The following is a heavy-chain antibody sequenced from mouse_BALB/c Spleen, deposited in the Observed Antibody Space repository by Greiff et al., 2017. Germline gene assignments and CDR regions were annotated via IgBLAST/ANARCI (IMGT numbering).Heavy chain of an antibody. D-gene: IGHD2-3*01. CDR2: IYPGDGDT. CDR1: GYAFSSYW. J-gene: IGHJ2*01. CDR3: ARTRRFYDGYFYFDY. Sequence: QVQLQQSGAELVRPGSSVKISCKASGYAFSSYWMNWVKQRPGQGLEWIGQIYPGDGDTNYNGKFKGKATLTADKSSSTAYMQLSSLTSEDSAVYFCARTRRFYDGYFYFDYWGQGTTLTVSS. V-gene: IGHV1-80*01.